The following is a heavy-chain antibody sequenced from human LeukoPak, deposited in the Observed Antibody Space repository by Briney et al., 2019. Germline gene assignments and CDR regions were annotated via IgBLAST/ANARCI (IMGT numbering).Heavy chain of an antibody. Sequence: GGCLRLSCAASAFTFRTYWMSWVRQAPGKGLEWVAMMKPDGSEEYYVDSVKGLSTISRDNAKNSLYLQMSSLRAEDTAVYYCTRDASGDTNSGPRMDVWGQGTTVTVSS. D-gene: IGHD1-26*01. V-gene: IGHV3-7*05. J-gene: IGHJ6*02. CDR2: MKPDGSEE. CDR3: TRDASGDTNSGPRMDV. CDR1: AFTFRTYW.